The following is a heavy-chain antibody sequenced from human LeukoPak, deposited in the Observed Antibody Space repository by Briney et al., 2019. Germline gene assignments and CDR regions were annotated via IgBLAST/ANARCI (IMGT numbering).Heavy chain of an antibody. Sequence: ASVKVSCKASGYTFTSYYMHWVRQAPGQGLEWMGIINPSGGSTSYAQKFQGRVTMTRDTSTSTVYMELSSLRSEDTAVYYCARAQKYIRGVMTPRPGHYGMDVWGQGTTVTVSS. J-gene: IGHJ6*02. CDR3: ARAQKYIRGVMTPRPGHYGMDV. CDR2: INPSGGST. D-gene: IGHD3-10*01. CDR1: GYTFTSYY. V-gene: IGHV1-46*01.